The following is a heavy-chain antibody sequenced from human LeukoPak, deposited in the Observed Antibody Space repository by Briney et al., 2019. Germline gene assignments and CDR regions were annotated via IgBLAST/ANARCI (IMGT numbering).Heavy chain of an antibody. CDR1: VYTYTGYY. CDR3: ASGLRLHYDYVWGSYRLDY. CDR2: INPNSGGT. Sequence: GASVKVSCKASVYTYTGYYMHWVRQAPGQGLEWMGWINPNSGGTNYAQKFQGRVTMTRDTSISTAYMELSRLRSDDTAVYYCASGLRLHYDYVWGSYRLDYWGQGTLVTVSS. V-gene: IGHV1-2*02. D-gene: IGHD3-16*02. J-gene: IGHJ4*02.